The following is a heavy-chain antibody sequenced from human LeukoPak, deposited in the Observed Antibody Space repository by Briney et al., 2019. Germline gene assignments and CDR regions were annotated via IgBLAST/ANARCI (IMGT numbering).Heavy chain of an antibody. CDR3: ARASWDSVPFDY. CDR1: GGSISSGDYY. D-gene: IGHD1-26*01. V-gene: IGHV4-30-4*01. CDR2: IYYSGST. J-gene: IGHJ4*02. Sequence: SETLSLTCTVSGGSISSGDYYWSWIRQPPGKGLEWIGYIYYSGSTYYNPSLKSRVTISVDTSKNQFSLKLSSVTAADTAVYYCARASWDSVPFDYWGQGTLVTVSS.